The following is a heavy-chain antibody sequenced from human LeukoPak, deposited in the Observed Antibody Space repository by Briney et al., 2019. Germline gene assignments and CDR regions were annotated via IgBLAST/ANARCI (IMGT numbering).Heavy chain of an antibody. J-gene: IGHJ6*03. D-gene: IGHD4-23*01. Sequence: GRSLRLSCAASGFTFDDYAMHWVRQAPGKGLEWVSGISWNSGSIGYADSVKGRFTISRDNAKNSLYLQMNSLRAEDTALYYCAKETRIDYGGWCYMDVWGKGTTVTISS. CDR2: ISWNSGSI. CDR1: GFTFDDYA. CDR3: AKETRIDYGGWCYMDV. V-gene: IGHV3-9*01.